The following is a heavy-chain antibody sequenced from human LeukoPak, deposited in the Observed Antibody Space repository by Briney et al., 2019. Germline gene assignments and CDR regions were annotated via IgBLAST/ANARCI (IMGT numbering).Heavy chain of an antibody. Sequence: SQTLSLTCTVSGGSISSSTYYWGWVRQPPGKGLEWIGSVSYSGTTYYNTCLRSRVTISIDTSRNQFSLKVTSVTAADTAVYYCARETPAVRNNCFDPWGQGTLVTVSS. CDR2: VSYSGTT. V-gene: IGHV4-39*02. J-gene: IGHJ5*02. CDR1: GGSISSSTYY. D-gene: IGHD2-2*01. CDR3: ARETPAVRNNCFDP.